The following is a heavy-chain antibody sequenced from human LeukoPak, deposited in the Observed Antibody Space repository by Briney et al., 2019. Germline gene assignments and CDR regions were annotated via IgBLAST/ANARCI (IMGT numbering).Heavy chain of an antibody. CDR3: ARGENYYDSSGYYFDS. CDR1: GGSIRSGDYY. D-gene: IGHD3-22*01. J-gene: IGHJ4*02. CDR2: IYYSGST. Sequence: SETLSLTCTVSGGSIRSGDYYWSWIRQPPGKGLEWIGYIYYSGSTHYNPSFKSRFTISVDTSKNRFSLRLTSVTAADTAVYYCARGENYYDSSGYYFDSWGRGTLVTVSS. V-gene: IGHV4-30-4*08.